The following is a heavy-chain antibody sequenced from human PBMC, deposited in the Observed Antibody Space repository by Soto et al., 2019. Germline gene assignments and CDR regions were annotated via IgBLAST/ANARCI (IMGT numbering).Heavy chain of an antibody. CDR3: ARVGGYIWGFDF. Sequence: QVQLVQSGSEVKKPGASVKVSCEASGYTFRSYGISWVRQAPGQGLECMGWISVYNGNTNYGQKFQGRVTMTTDTSTATAYMELDNLTSDDTAVYYCARVGGYIWGFDFWGQGTLVTVSS. J-gene: IGHJ4*02. V-gene: IGHV1-18*04. CDR2: ISVYNGNT. D-gene: IGHD5-18*01. CDR1: GYTFRSYG.